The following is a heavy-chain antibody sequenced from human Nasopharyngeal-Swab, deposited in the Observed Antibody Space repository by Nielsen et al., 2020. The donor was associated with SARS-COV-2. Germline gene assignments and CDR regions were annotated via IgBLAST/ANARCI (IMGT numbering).Heavy chain of an antibody. Sequence: GESLKISCAASGFTFSSYGMHWVRQAPGKGLEWVAVIWYDGSNKYYADSVEGRFTISRDNAKNSLYLQMNSLRAEDTAVYYCARAWGTMGPAFDYWGQGTLVTVSS. CDR2: IWYDGSNK. D-gene: IGHD3-10*01. CDR1: GFTFSSYG. J-gene: IGHJ4*02. V-gene: IGHV3-33*08. CDR3: ARAWGTMGPAFDY.